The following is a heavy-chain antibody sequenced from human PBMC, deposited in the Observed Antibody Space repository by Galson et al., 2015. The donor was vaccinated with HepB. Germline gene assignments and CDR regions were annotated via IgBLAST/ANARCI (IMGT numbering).Heavy chain of an antibody. CDR2: IKSKTDGGTT. J-gene: IGHJ4*02. CDR1: GFTFSNAW. D-gene: IGHD3-22*01. Sequence: SLRLSCAASGFTFSNAWMSWVRQAPGKGLEWVGRIKSKTDGGTTDYAAPVKGRFTISRDDSKNTLYLQMNSLKTEDTAVYYCTTARETMYYYDSSGYFGWDYWGQGPLVTVSS. V-gene: IGHV3-15*01. CDR3: TTARETMYYYDSSGYFGWDY.